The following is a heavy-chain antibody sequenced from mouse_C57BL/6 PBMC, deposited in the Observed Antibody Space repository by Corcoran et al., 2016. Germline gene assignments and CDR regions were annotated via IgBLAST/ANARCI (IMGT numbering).Heavy chain of an antibody. V-gene: IGHV1-81*01. CDR3: VWAEGMVTYYYAMDY. CDR2: IYPRSGNT. J-gene: IGHJ4*01. D-gene: IGHD2-10*02. CDR1: GYTFTSYG. Sequence: QVQLQQSGAELARPGASVKLSCKASGYTFTSYGISWVKQRTGQGLEWIGEIYPRSGNTYYNEKFKGKATLTADKSSSTAYMELRSLTSEDSAVYFCVWAEGMVTYYYAMDYWGQGTSVTVSS.